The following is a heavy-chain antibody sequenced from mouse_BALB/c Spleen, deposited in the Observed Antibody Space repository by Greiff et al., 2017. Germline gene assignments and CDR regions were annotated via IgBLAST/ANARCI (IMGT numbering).Heavy chain of an antibody. V-gene: IGHV2-2*02. J-gene: IGHJ3*01. CDR3: ARNGEIHYYGYGLAY. CDR2: IWSGGST. Sequence: QVQLQQSGPGLVQPSQSLSITCTVSGFSLTSYGVHWVRQSPGKGLEWLGVIWSGGSTDYNAAFISRLSISKDNSKSQVFFKMNSLQANDTAIYYCARNGEIHYYGYGLAYWGQGTLVTVSA. D-gene: IGHD1-2*01. CDR1: GFSLTSYG.